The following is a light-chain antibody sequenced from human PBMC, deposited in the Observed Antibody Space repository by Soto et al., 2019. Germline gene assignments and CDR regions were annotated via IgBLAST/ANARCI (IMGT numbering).Light chain of an antibody. V-gene: IGKV3-20*01. J-gene: IGKJ5*01. CDR2: RVS. Sequence: EVVLTQSPDTLSLSPGERATLSCRASQSVSNRYLAWYQQKPGQAPRVLIYRVSSRATGIPDRFSGSGSGTDFTLTISRLDPEDCAVYWCQHYGSIPITFGQGTRLEIK. CDR3: QHYGSIPIT. CDR1: QSVSNRY.